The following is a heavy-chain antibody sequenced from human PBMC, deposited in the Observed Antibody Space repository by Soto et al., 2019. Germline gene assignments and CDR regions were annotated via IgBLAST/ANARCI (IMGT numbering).Heavy chain of an antibody. D-gene: IGHD3-3*01. Sequence: ASVKVSCKASGGTLSSYAISWVRQAPGQRLEWMGWINAGNGNTKYSQKFQGRVTITRDTSASTAYMELSSLRSEDTAVYYCARLEWLAIRDYWGQGTLVTVSS. J-gene: IGHJ4*02. CDR3: ARLEWLAIRDY. CDR1: GGTLSSYA. CDR2: INAGNGNT. V-gene: IGHV1-3*01.